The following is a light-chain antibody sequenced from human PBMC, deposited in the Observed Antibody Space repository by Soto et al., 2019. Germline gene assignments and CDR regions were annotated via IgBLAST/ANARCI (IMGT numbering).Light chain of an antibody. V-gene: IGKV3-15*01. CDR1: QSVSSN. CDR3: QQYNNWPPVT. CDR2: GAS. Sequence: EIVMTQSPATLSVSPGERATLSCRASQSVSSNLAWYQQRPGQAPRLLISGASTRATGLPARFSARKSGTEFTLTISSLQSEDFAVYYCQQYNNWPPVTFGQGTKVEIK. J-gene: IGKJ1*01.